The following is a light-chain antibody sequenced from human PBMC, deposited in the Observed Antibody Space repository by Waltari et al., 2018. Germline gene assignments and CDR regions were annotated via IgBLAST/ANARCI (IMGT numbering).Light chain of an antibody. CDR3: QKYGSTPRP. CDR2: DAS. Sequence: EIVMTQSPATLSVSPGERATLSCRASQSVSSNLAWYQQKPGQAPRLLIFDASRRTTGIPDRFSGSGSGTDFTLTISSLEPEDFAVYYCQKYGSTPRPFGGGTKVEIK. CDR1: QSVSSN. J-gene: IGKJ4*01. V-gene: IGKV3D-15*01.